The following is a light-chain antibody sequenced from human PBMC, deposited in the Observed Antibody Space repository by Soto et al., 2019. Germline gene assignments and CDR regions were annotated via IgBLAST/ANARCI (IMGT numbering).Light chain of an antibody. CDR2: SNS. CDR3: QAWDSSTALV. J-gene: IGLJ2*01. Sequence: QSVLTQPPSASGTPGQRVTISCSGSTSNIGRSTVSWYQQFPGAAPKLLIYSNSQRPLGVPVRFSGSKSDTSASLAISGLQSEDEADYYCQAWDSSTALVFGGGTKLTVL. CDR1: TSNIGRST. V-gene: IGLV1-44*01.